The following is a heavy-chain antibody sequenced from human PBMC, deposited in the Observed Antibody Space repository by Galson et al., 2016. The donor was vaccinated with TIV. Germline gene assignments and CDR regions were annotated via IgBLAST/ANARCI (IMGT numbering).Heavy chain of an antibody. D-gene: IGHD2-15*01. CDR3: ARELGLTSGDFDS. J-gene: IGHJ4*02. Sequence: SLRLSCAASGFTFNYHGIHWVRQAPGKGLEWVAVVWFDGTNKYYADSVKGRFTISRDNSKNTLYLQMNSLRVEDTAVYYCARELGLTSGDFDSWGQGTLVTVSS. V-gene: IGHV3-33*01. CDR2: VWFDGTNK. CDR1: GFTFNYHG.